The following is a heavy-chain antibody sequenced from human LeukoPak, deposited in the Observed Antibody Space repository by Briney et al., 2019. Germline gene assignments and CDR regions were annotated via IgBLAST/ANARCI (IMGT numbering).Heavy chain of an antibody. J-gene: IGHJ6*02. CDR1: GGTFSSHA. V-gene: IGHV1-69*04. D-gene: IGHD2-2*01. Sequence: SVKVSCKASGGTFSSHAISWVRQAPGQGLEWMGRIIPIFGITNYAQKFQGRVTIIADKSTSTASMELSSLRSEDTAVYYCAREGYCNSPSCCRSPPYYYYGMDVWGQGTTVTVSS. CDR2: IIPIFGIT. CDR3: AREGYCNSPSCCRSPPYYYYGMDV.